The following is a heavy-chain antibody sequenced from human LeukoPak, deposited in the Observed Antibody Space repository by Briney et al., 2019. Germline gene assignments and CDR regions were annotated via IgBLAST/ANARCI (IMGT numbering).Heavy chain of an antibody. CDR3: ARTAAAGTRRDY. V-gene: IGHV4-39*01. Sequence: KPSETLPLTCTVSGGSISSSSYYWGWIRQPPGKGLEWFGSIYYSGSTYYNPSLKSRVTISVDTSKNQFSLKLSSVTAADTAVYYCARTAAAGTRRDYWGQGTLVTVSS. D-gene: IGHD6-13*01. CDR2: IYYSGST. CDR1: GGSISSSSYY. J-gene: IGHJ4*02.